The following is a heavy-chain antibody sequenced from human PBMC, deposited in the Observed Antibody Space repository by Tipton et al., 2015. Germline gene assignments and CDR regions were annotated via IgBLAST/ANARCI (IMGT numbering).Heavy chain of an antibody. V-gene: IGHV4-31*03. D-gene: IGHD3-22*01. Sequence: TLSLTCTVSGDSISNGGFYWTWIRHHPRKGLEWIGHIYYNGKTFYNPSLKSRVIISIDMANNQFPLKLSSVTAADTAVYYCARDFPMYSYHSGASYGMDVWGQGTTVTVSS. CDR1: GDSISNGGFY. CDR2: IYYNGKT. CDR3: ARDFPMYSYHSGASYGMDV. J-gene: IGHJ6*02.